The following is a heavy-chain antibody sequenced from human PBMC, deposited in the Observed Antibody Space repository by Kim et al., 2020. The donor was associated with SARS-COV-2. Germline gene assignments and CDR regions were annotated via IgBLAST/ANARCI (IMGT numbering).Heavy chain of an antibody. V-gene: IGHV1-18*04. J-gene: IGHJ5*02. CDR2: ISAYNGNT. CDR3: ARDPPTVAARWLGGGTYHNWFDP. CDR1: GYTFTSYG. Sequence: ASVKVSCKASGYTFTSYGISWVRQAPGQGLEWMGWISAYNGNTNYAQKLQGRVTMTTDTSTSTAYMELRSLRYDDTAVYYCARDPPTVAARWLGGGTYHNWFDPWGQGTLVTVSS. D-gene: IGHD6-6*01.